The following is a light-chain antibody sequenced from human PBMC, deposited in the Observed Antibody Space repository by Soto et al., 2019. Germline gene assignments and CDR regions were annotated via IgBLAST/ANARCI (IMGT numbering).Light chain of an antibody. Sequence: EIVLTQSPATLSLSPGDRATLSCRASQSVGSYLGRYQQRPGQAPRLLIYDASNRATGIPARFSGSGSGTDFTLNISSLEPEDFAVYYCQQCSVWPSTFGGGTKVEIK. CDR2: DAS. V-gene: IGKV3-11*01. J-gene: IGKJ4*01. CDR3: QQCSVWPST. CDR1: QSVGSY.